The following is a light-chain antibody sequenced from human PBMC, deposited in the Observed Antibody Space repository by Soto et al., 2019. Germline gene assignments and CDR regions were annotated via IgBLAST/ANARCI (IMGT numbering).Light chain of an antibody. J-gene: IGKJ4*01. Sequence: DIQMTQSPSTLSASAGDRVTITCRASQSISTWLAWYQQKPGKAPKLLIYKASSLEGGVPSRFSGSGSGTDFNITISSLQPDDFATYFCQQYNTYPLTFGGGTTVEIK. CDR1: QSISTW. CDR3: QQYNTYPLT. V-gene: IGKV1-5*03. CDR2: KAS.